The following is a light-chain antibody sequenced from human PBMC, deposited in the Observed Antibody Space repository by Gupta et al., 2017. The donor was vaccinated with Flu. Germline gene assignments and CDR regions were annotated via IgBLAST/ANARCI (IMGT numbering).Light chain of an antibody. Sequence: DIQMTQSPSTLSASVGDRVTITCRASQSISSWLAWDQQKPGKAPKLLIYKASSLESGVPSRFSGSGSGTEFTLTIRSLQPDDFATYYCQQYNSYSTGGITFGPGTKVDIK. J-gene: IGKJ3*01. CDR3: QQYNSYSTGGIT. CDR1: QSISSW. CDR2: KAS. V-gene: IGKV1-5*03.